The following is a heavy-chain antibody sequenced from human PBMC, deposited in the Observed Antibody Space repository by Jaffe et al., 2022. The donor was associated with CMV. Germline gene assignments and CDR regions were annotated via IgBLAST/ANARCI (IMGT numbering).Heavy chain of an antibody. CDR3: ARVKLSYDILTGYISYFDY. V-gene: IGHV3-7*03. D-gene: IGHD3-9*01. J-gene: IGHJ4*02. Sequence: EVQLVESGGGLVQPGGSLRLSCAASGFTFSSYWMSWVRQAPGKGLEWVANIKQDGSEKYYVDSVKGRFTISRDNAKNSLYLQMNSLRAEDTAVYYCARVKLSYDILTGYISYFDYWGQGTLVTVSS. CDR2: IKQDGSEK. CDR1: GFTFSSYW.